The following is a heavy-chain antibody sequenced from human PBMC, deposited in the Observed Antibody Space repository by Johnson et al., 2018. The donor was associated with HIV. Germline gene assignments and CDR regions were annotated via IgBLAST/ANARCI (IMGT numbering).Heavy chain of an antibody. D-gene: IGHD3-22*01. J-gene: IGHJ3*02. V-gene: IGHV3-30*04. CDR1: GFTFSSYA. CDR3: ARRFYDSSGAGFDI. CDR2: ISYDGSNK. Sequence: QVQLVESGGGVVQPGRSLRLSCAASGFTFSSYAMHWVRQAPGKGLEWVAVISYDGSNKYYADSVKGRFTISRDNSKNTLYLQMNSLRAEDTAVYYCARRFYDSSGAGFDIWGQGTMVTVSS.